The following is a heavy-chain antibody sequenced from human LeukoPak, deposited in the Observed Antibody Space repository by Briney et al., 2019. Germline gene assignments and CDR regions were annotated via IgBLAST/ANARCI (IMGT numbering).Heavy chain of an antibody. CDR2: ISSSSSSI. Sequence: GGPLRLSCAASGFTFSSYSMNWVRQAPGKGLEWVSYISSSSSSIYYADSVKGRFTISRDNAKNSLYLQMNSLRAEDTAVYCCARSSPGTGRLPMDVWGKGTTVTVSS. CDR1: GFTFSSYS. J-gene: IGHJ6*03. D-gene: IGHD3-10*01. V-gene: IGHV3-48*01. CDR3: ARSSPGTGRLPMDV.